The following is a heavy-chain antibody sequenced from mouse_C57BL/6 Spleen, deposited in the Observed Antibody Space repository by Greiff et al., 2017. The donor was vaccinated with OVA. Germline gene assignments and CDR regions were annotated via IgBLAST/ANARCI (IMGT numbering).Heavy chain of an antibody. Sequence: VQGVESGAELVRPGASVKLSCKASGYTFTDYYINWVKQRPGQGLEWIARIYPGSGNTYYNEKFKGKATLTAEKSSSTAYMQLSSLTSEDSAVYFCAMDSIYFDYWGQGTTLTVSS. V-gene: IGHV1-76*01. D-gene: IGHD2-10*02. CDR3: AMDSIYFDY. CDR1: GYTFTDYY. CDR2: IYPGSGNT. J-gene: IGHJ2*01.